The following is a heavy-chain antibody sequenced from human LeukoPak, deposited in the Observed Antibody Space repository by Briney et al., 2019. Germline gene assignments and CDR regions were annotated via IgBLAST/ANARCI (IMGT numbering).Heavy chain of an antibody. Sequence: GGSLRLSCAASGFTFSSYAMHWVRQAPGKGLEYVSAISGNGGNTFYANSVKGRFTISRDNSKNTLYLQMGSLKPEDMAVYYCASDSCSGDRCWRYFDNWGQGTLVTVSS. D-gene: IGHD2-15*01. V-gene: IGHV3-64*01. CDR2: ISGNGGNT. CDR1: GFTFSSYA. CDR3: ASDSCSGDRCWRYFDN. J-gene: IGHJ4*02.